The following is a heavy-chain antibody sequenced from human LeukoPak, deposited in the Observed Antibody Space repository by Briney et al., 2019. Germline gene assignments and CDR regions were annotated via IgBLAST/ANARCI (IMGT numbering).Heavy chain of an antibody. D-gene: IGHD2-2*01. Sequence: GGSLRLSCAASGFVFSDYYMHWVRQAPGEGRVWVSHVNGDGSNVNYADSVKGRFTISRDNAKNTLYLQMNSLRVEDTALYYCGRGKSPAAVDDWGQGTLVTVPS. J-gene: IGHJ4*02. CDR1: GFVFSDYY. CDR2: VNGDGSNV. CDR3: GRGKSPAAVDD. V-gene: IGHV3-74*01.